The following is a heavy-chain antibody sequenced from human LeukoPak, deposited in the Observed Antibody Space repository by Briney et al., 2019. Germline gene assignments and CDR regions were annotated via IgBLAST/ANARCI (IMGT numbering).Heavy chain of an antibody. J-gene: IGHJ5*02. Sequence: PSETLSLTCTVSGGSISSSSYYWGWIRQPPGKGLEWIWEINHSGSTNYNPSLKSRVTISVDTSKNQFSLKLSSVTAADTAVYYCAGLAAASHWFDPWGQGTLVTVSS. V-gene: IGHV4-39*07. CDR1: GGSISSSSYY. CDR3: AGLAAASHWFDP. D-gene: IGHD6-13*01. CDR2: INHSGST.